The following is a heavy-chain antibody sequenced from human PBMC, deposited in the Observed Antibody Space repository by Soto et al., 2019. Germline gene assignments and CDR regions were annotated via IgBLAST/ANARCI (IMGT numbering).Heavy chain of an antibody. CDR1: GGTFNSYA. V-gene: IGHV1-69*06. CDR2: IIPIFGTA. Sequence: SVNVSCEASGGTFNSYAISWVRQAPGQGLEWMGGIIPIFGTANYAQKFQGRVTITADKSTSTAYMELSSLRSEDTAVYYCAGGPGAIPHFDYWGQGTLVTVSS. J-gene: IGHJ4*02. D-gene: IGHD3-10*01. CDR3: AGGPGAIPHFDY.